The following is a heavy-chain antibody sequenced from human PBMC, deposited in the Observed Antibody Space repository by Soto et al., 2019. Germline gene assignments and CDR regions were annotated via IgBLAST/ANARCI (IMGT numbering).Heavy chain of an antibody. V-gene: IGHV4-59*01. CDR2: IYYSGST. Sequence: MSSETLSLTCTVSGGSISSYYWSWIRQPPGKGLEWIGYIYYSGSTNYNPSLKSRVTISVDTSKNQFSLKLSSVTAADTAVYYCARWAWSYSHDYYYYGMDVWGQGTTVTVSS. CDR1: GGSISSYY. CDR3: ARWAWSYSHDYYYYGMDV. D-gene: IGHD1-26*01. J-gene: IGHJ6*02.